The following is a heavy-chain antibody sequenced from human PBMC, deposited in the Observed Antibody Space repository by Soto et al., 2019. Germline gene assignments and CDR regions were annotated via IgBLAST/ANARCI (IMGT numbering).Heavy chain of an antibody. CDR1: SYTFTSYG. CDR2: ISTYNGNT. CDR3: ARDLTTNGVLGLRGWYLDL. D-gene: IGHD3-16*01. Sequence: QVQLVQSGAEVKKPGASVKVSCKASSYTFTSYGISWVRQAPGQGLEWMGWISTYNGNTNYAQKLQGRVTMTTDTSTSTAYMELRSLRSDDTAVYYCARDLTTNGVLGLRGWYLDLWGRGTLVTVSS. J-gene: IGHJ2*01. V-gene: IGHV1-18*01.